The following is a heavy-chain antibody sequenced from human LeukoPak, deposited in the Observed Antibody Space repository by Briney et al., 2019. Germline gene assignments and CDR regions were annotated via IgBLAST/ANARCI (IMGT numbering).Heavy chain of an antibody. CDR3: ARPYSSGWDPIDY. CDR2: IKQDGSEK. D-gene: IGHD6-19*01. CDR1: GFTFSSYW. V-gene: IGHV3-7*01. J-gene: IGHJ4*02. Sequence: PGGSLRLSCAASGFTFSSYWMIWVRQAPGKGLEWVANIKQDGSEKYYVDSVKGRFTISRDNAKNSLYLQMNSLRAEDTAVYYCARPYSSGWDPIDYWGQGTLVTVSA.